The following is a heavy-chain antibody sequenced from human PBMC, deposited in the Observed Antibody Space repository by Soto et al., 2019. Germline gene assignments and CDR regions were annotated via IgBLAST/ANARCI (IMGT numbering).Heavy chain of an antibody. CDR2: IYTSGST. CDR1: GGSISSYY. J-gene: IGHJ6*02. CDR3: ARDGSSDVDSSGYYYYYYGMDV. Sequence: SETLSLTCTVSGGSISSYYWSWIRQPAGKGLEWIGRIYTSGSTNYNPSLKSRVTMSVDTSKNQFSLKLSSVTAADTAVYYCARDGSSDVDSSGYYYYYYGMDVWGQGTTVTVSS. D-gene: IGHD3-22*01. V-gene: IGHV4-4*07.